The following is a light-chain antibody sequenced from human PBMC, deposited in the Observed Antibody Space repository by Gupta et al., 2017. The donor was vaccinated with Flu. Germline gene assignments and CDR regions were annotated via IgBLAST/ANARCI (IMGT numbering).Light chain of an antibody. J-gene: IGKJ1*01. CDR3: SQALQTRTT. CDR1: QSRLHINGYNN. Sequence: ETVMTQSPLALSVTPGEAASISCRASQSRLHINGYNNLDWYWQKPGQPPQLLLYLASNRLSGVPHRFSGSSSCTTFTLKIIRGEAEDVVIYYCSQALQTRTTFGRGTKVEIK. CDR2: LAS. V-gene: IGKV2-28*01.